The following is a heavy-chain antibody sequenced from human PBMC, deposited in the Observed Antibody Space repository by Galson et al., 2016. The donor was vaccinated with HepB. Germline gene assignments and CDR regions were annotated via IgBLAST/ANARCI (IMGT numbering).Heavy chain of an antibody. CDR3: ARDPSGHGMDV. CDR1: GFSFRFYA. J-gene: IGHJ6*02. D-gene: IGHD3-3*01. Sequence: SLRLSCAVSGFSFRFYAMTWVRQAPGKGLKWVAAISGRGDETFYADSVKGRFTISRENAKNSVYLQMNSLRAEDTAVYYCARDPSGHGMDVWGQGTTVTVSS. CDR2: ISGRGDET. V-gene: IGHV3-23*01.